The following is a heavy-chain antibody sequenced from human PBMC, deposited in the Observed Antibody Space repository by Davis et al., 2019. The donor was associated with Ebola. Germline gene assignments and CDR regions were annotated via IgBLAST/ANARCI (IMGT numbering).Heavy chain of an antibody. V-gene: IGHV4-34*01. J-gene: IGHJ6*02. CDR2: INHSGST. Sequence: GSLRLSCAASGFTFSSYSMNWVRQPPGKGLEWIGEINHSGSTNYNPSLKSRVTISVDTSKNQFSLKLSSVTAADTAVYYCARGNRFRHGMDVWGQGTTVTVSS. D-gene: IGHD1-14*01. CDR1: GFTFSSYS. CDR3: ARGNRFRHGMDV.